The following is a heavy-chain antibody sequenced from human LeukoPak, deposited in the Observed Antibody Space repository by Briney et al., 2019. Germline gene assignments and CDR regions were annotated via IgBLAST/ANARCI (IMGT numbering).Heavy chain of an antibody. Sequence: ASAKVSCKASGYTCTDYYMHWVRQATGQGLEWMGRINPNSGGGTNYAQKFQGRVTMTRDTSISTAYMELSRLRSDDTAVYYCVRIINGWYYFDYWGQGTLVTVSS. D-gene: IGHD6-19*01. V-gene: IGHV1-2*06. CDR2: INPNSGGGT. J-gene: IGHJ4*02. CDR1: GYTCTDYY. CDR3: VRIINGWYYFDY.